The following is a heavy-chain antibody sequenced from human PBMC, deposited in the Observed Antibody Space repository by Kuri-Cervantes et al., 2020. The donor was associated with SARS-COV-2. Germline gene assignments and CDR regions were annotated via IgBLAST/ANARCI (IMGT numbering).Heavy chain of an antibody. CDR2: VRGKANNSAT. J-gene: IGHJ4*02. Sequence: GGSLRLSCEVYGFLFSASAIHWVRQASGKGLEWVGRVRGKANNSATAYAASVKGRLAISRDDSKNMAYLQMNSLKTGYTAVYYCTTLIDYWGQGALVTVSS. V-gene: IGHV3-73*01. CDR3: TTLIDY. CDR1: GFLFSASA.